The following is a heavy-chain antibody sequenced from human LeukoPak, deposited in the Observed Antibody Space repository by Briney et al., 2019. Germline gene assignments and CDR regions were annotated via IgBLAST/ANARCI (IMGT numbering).Heavy chain of an antibody. CDR3: ARGPSPNDIVVVPAAGNDAFDI. V-gene: IGHV4-59*12. D-gene: IGHD2-2*01. CDR1: GGSISSYY. CDR2: IYYSGST. J-gene: IGHJ3*02. Sequence: SETLSLTCTVSGGSISSYYWSWLRQPPGKGLEWIGYIYYSGSTNYNPSLKSRVTISVDTSKNQFSLKLSSVTAADTAVYYCARGPSPNDIVVVPAAGNDAFDIWGQGTMVTVSP.